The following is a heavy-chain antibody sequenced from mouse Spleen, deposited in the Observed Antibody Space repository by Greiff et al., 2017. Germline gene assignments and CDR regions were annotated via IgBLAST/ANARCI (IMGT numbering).Heavy chain of an antibody. CDR2: ISSGGSYT. CDR3: ARRHGSSYWYFDV. CDR1: GFTFSSYA. J-gene: IGHJ1*01. Sequence: EVHLVESGGGLVKPGGSLKLSCAASGFTFSSYAMSWVRQTPEKRLEWVATISSGGSYTYYPDSVKGRFTISRDNAKNTLYLQMSSLRSEDTAMYYCARRHGSSYWYFDVWGAGTTVTVSS. V-gene: IGHV5-9-3*01. D-gene: IGHD1-1*01.